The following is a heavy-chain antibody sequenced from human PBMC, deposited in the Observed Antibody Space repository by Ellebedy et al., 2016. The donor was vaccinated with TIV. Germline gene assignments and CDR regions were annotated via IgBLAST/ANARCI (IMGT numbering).Heavy chain of an antibody. CDR3: AGLTWIAAAGTGWFDP. D-gene: IGHD6-13*01. V-gene: IGHV4-59*08. J-gene: IGHJ5*02. CDR2: IYYSGST. CDR1: GGSISRYY. Sequence: PSETLSLTCTVSGGSISRYYWSWIRQPPGKGLEWIGYIYYSGSTNYNPSLKSRVTISVDTSKDQLSLKLSSVTAADTAVYYCAGLTWIAAAGTGWFDPWGLGTLVTVSS.